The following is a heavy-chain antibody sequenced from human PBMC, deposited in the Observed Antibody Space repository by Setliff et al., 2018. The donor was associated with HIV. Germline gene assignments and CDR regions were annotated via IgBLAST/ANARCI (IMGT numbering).Heavy chain of an antibody. J-gene: IGHJ3*02. CDR3: ARDYQVVVVAATMADI. CDR1: GYTFIGYY. D-gene: IGHD2-15*01. Sequence: GASVMVSCKAPGYTFIGYYMHWVRQAPGQGLEWMGWINPNSGGTNYAQKFQGRVTMTRDTSNSTAYMELSRLRSDDTAVYYCARDYQVVVVAATMADIWGQGTMVTVSS. V-gene: IGHV1-2*02. CDR2: INPNSGGT.